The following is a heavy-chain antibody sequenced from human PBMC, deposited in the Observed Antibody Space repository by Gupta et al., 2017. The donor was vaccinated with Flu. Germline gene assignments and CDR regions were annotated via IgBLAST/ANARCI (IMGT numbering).Heavy chain of an antibody. CDR2: IIPVFGPT. Sequence: QVQLVQPGAEVKKPGSSVKVSCQASGVTFSDYAINWVRRAPGQGLEWVGGIIPVFGPTKYAQKFQGRVTITADESTNTAYLELSCLRSEDTAVYYCARKGGGHCSGGTCYSFDYWGQGTLVTVSS. CDR3: ARKGGGHCSGGTCYSFDY. V-gene: IGHV1-69*01. J-gene: IGHJ4*02. CDR1: GVTFSDYA. D-gene: IGHD2-15*01.